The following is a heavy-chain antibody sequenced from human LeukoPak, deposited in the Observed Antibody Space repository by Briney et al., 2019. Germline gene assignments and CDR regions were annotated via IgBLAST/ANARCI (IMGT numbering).Heavy chain of an antibody. Sequence: GGSLRLSCVASGFTFSSYAMRWVSQAPGKGREWGSAITYSGGDTYHADSVKGRLTISRDNSKNPLYLQMNSLRPDDTALYYCAKGSSSSRPYYFDYWGHGILVTVSS. J-gene: IGHJ4*01. CDR2: ITYSGGDT. CDR1: GFTFSSYA. V-gene: IGHV3-23*01. CDR3: AKGSSSSRPYYFDY. D-gene: IGHD6-6*01.